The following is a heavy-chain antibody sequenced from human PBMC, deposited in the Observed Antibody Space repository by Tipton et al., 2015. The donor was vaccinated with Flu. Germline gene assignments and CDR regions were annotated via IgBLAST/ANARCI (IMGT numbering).Heavy chain of an antibody. J-gene: IGHJ4*02. V-gene: IGHV4-61*02. Sequence: TLSLTCTVSGGSISSGTYYWTWMRQPAGKGLEWIGRIHESGSTNYNPSLRSRVTISIDTFKNQFSLKLSSVTAADTAVYYCATTTYYYGSGSHDYWGQGTLVTVSS. CDR2: IHESGST. CDR1: GGSISSGTYY. D-gene: IGHD3-10*01. CDR3: ATTTYYYGSGSHDY.